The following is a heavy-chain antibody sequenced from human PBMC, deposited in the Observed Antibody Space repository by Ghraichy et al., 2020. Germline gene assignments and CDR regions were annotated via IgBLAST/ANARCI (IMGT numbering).Heavy chain of an antibody. CDR3: ARSSGLAVTATAEYFQH. Sequence: SETLSLNCTVSGGFISTYYWSWIRQPPGKGLEWIGYIYDSGTTSYNPSLKSRVTISVDTSKNQFSLKLNSVTAADTAVYYCARSSGLAVTATAEYFQHWGQGTLVTVSS. V-gene: IGHV4-59*13. CDR2: IYDSGTT. D-gene: IGHD2-15*01. J-gene: IGHJ1*01. CDR1: GGFISTYY.